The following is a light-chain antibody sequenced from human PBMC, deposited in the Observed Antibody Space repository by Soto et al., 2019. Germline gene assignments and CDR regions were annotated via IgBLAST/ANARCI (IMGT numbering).Light chain of an antibody. V-gene: IGLV1-40*01. J-gene: IGLJ2*01. CDR2: GNS. Sequence: QSVLTQPPSVSGAPGQRVTISCTGSSSNIGAGYDVHWYQQLPGTAPKLLIYGNSNRPSGVPDRFSGSKSGTSASLAITGLEAEDEADDDCSSYTSSSTVVFGGGTKLTVL. CDR1: SSNIGAGYD. CDR3: SSYTSSSTVV.